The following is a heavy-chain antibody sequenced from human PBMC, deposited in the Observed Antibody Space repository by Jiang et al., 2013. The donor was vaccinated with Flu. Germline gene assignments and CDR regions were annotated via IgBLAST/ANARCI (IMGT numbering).Heavy chain of an antibody. Sequence: SSVKVSCKASGDTFSNYAISWVRQAPGQGLEWMGGIIPISDTANYAQKLQGRVTMTTDTSTSTAYMELRSLRSDDTAVYYCARAWYSTVVTQGDYWGQGTLVTVSS. CDR3: ARAWYSTVVTQGDY. CDR2: IIPISDTA. J-gene: IGHJ4*02. CDR1: GDTFSNYA. V-gene: IGHV1-69*05. D-gene: IGHD4-23*01.